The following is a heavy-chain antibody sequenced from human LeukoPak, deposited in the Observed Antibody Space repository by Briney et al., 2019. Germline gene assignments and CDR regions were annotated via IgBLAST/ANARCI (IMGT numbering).Heavy chain of an antibody. CDR2: ISYDGSNK. D-gene: IGHD2-2*01. J-gene: IGHJ2*01. V-gene: IGHV3-30*04. Sequence: GGSLRLSCAASGFTFSSYAMHWVRQAPGKGLEWVAVISYDGSNKYYADSVKGRFTISRDNSKNTLYLQMNSLRAEDTAVYYCARSPRQYCSSTSCYRNYWYFDLWGRGTLVTVSS. CDR3: ARSPRQYCSSTSCYRNYWYFDL. CDR1: GFTFSSYA.